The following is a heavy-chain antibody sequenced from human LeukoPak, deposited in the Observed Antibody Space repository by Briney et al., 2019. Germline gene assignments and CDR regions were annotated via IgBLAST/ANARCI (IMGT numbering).Heavy chain of an antibody. D-gene: IGHD5-12*01. CDR3: AREPTSGREPTSGRPLDY. CDR2: MYSTGSN. J-gene: IGHJ4*02. V-gene: IGHV4-4*07. Sequence: SETLCLTCTVSGGSISGYFWTWIRQPAGKGLEWIGRMYSTGSNNYNPSLKSRVTMSLDTSKNHFSLNLTSVTAADTAVYYCAREPTSGREPTSGRPLDYWGQGTLVTVSS. CDR1: GGSISGYF.